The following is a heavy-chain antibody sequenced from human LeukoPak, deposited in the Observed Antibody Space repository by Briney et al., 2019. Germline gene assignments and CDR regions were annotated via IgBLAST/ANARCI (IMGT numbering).Heavy chain of an antibody. D-gene: IGHD6-13*01. Sequence: PSETLSLTCTVSGDSISSTNYYWGWIPQPPGKGLEWIGSIYYSGSTYYNPSLKSRVTISVDTSKNQFSLKLSSVTAADTAVYYCARDLEYSSSWYFDYYYYMDVWGKGTTVTVSS. CDR1: GDSISSTNYY. CDR3: ARDLEYSSSWYFDYYYYMDV. J-gene: IGHJ6*03. V-gene: IGHV4-39*07. CDR2: IYYSGST.